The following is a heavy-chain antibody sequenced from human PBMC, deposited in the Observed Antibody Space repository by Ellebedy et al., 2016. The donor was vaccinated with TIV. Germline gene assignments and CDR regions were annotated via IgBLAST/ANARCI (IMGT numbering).Heavy chain of an antibody. CDR3: ARERRYYGMDV. V-gene: IGHV4-34*01. CDR2: ANHNGGT. Sequence: GSLRLSXTVYGGSFTGYYWTWIRQTPGKGLEWIGEANHNGGTNYNPSLKSRLTISVDPSKNQFSLKLNPVTAADTAVYYCARERRYYGMDVWGQGTTVTVSS. CDR1: GGSFTGYY. J-gene: IGHJ6*02.